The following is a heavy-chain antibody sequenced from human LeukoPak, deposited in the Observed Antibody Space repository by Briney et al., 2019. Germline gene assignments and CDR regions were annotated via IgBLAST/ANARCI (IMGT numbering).Heavy chain of an antibody. Sequence: GGSLRLSCAASGWTFSSYGMLWVRQAPGKGLEWVAFIRYDGSNKYYADSVKGRFTISRDNSKNTLYLQMNSLRAEDTAVYYCAKDSQLDLRYYYYYYYMDVWGKGTTVTVSS. CDR1: GWTFSSYG. CDR2: IRYDGSNK. J-gene: IGHJ6*03. D-gene: IGHD1-1*01. V-gene: IGHV3-30*02. CDR3: AKDSQLDLRYYYYYYYMDV.